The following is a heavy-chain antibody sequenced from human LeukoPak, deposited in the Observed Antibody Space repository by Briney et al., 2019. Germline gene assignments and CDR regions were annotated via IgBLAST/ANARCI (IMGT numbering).Heavy chain of an antibody. CDR1: GGSFSGYY. D-gene: IGHD6-19*01. CDR2: INHSGST. CDR3: ARCSKSLWLVLFDY. V-gene: IGHV4-34*01. Sequence: PSETLSLTCAVYGGSFSGYYWSWIRQPPGKGLEWIGEINHSGSTNYNPSLKSRVTISVDTSKNQFSLKLSSVTAADTAVYYCARCSKSLWLVLFDYWGQGTLVTVSS. J-gene: IGHJ4*02.